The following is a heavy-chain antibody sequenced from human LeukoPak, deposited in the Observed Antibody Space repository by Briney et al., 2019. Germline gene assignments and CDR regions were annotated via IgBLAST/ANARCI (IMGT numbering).Heavy chain of an antibody. CDR2: IYYSGST. CDR1: GGSISSYY. D-gene: IGHD3-10*01. CDR3: AREGMVRGVDY. J-gene: IGHJ4*02. Sequence: SETLSLTCTVSGGSISSYYWSWIRQPPGKGPEWIGYIYYSGSTNYNPSLKSRVTISVDTSKNQFSLKLSSVTAADTAVYYCAREGMVRGVDYWGQGTLVTVSS. V-gene: IGHV4-59*01.